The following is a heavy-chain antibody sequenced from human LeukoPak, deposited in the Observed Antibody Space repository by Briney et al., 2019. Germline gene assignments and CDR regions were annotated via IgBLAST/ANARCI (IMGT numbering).Heavy chain of an antibody. Sequence: SQTLSLTCAISGDSVSNNNAAWHWIRQSPSRGLEWLGRTYYRSKWYNDYAVSVKSRITIDPDTSKNQFSLQLNSATPEDTAVYFCVRDLTGGTLFDYWGQGTLVTVSS. D-gene: IGHD3-9*01. CDR2: TYYRSKWYN. J-gene: IGHJ4*02. CDR3: VRDLTGGTLFDY. V-gene: IGHV6-1*01. CDR1: GDSVSNNNAA.